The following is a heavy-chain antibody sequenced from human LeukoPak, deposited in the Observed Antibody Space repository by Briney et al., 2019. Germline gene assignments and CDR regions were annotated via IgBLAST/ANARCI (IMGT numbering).Heavy chain of an antibody. Sequence: ASVKVSCKASGYTLTGYYMHWVRQAPGKGLEWMGGFDPEDGETIYAQKFQGRVTMTEDTSTDTAYMELSSLRSEDTAVYYCATAYYYDSSGYYLHWGQGTLVTVSS. J-gene: IGHJ4*02. CDR2: FDPEDGET. D-gene: IGHD3-22*01. CDR3: ATAYYYDSSGYYLH. CDR1: GYTLTGYY. V-gene: IGHV1-24*01.